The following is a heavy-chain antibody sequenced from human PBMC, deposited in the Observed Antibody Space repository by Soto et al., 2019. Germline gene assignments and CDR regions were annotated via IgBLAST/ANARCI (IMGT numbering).Heavy chain of an antibody. CDR3: AGEVVDATMAGSGNFDY. J-gene: IGHJ4*02. V-gene: IGHV4-39*02. CDR2: FYYSGTT. Sequence: SETLSLTCTVSGGSISSTSYYWVWIRQPPGKGLEWIGSFYYSGTTYYNPSLKSRVTISVDMSESQFSLKLSSVTAADTAVYYCAGEVVDATMAGSGNFDYWGQGTLVTVSS. D-gene: IGHD3-10*01. CDR1: GGSISSTSYY.